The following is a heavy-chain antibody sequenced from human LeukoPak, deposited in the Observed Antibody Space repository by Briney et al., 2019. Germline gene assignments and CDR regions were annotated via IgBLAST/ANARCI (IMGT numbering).Heavy chain of an antibody. J-gene: IGHJ4*02. CDR2: IYTSGST. CDR3: AGEQGYYYDSSGYTAN. Sequence: SQTLSLTCTVSGGSISSGSYYWIWIRQPAGKGLEWIGRIYTSGSTNYNPSLKSRITISVDTSKNQFSLKLSSVTAADTAVYYCAGEQGYYYDSSGYTANWGQGTLVTVSS. CDR1: GGSISSGSYY. V-gene: IGHV4-61*02. D-gene: IGHD3-22*01.